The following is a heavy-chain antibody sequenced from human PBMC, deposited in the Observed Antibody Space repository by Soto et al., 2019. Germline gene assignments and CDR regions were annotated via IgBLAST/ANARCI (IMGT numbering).Heavy chain of an antibody. J-gene: IGHJ4*02. CDR1: GYTLTELS. D-gene: IGHD3-9*01. V-gene: IGHV1-24*01. CDR3: ASTGDGYYDILTGYQYYFDY. Sequence: GASVKVSCTVSGYTLTELSMHWVRQAPGKGLEWMGGFDPELGETIYAQKFQGRVTITADKSTSTAYMELSSLRSEDTAVYYCASTGDGYYDILTGYQYYFDYWGQGTLVTVSS. CDR2: FDPELGET.